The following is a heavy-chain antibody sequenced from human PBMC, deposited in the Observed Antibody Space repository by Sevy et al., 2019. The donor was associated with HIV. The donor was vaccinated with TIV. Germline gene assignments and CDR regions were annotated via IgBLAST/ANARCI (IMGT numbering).Heavy chain of an antibody. CDR1: GDSISSSNYY. CDR3: ARHGGRIQQWYFHY. D-gene: IGHD5-18*01. CDR2: IYYSGST. J-gene: IGHJ4*02. V-gene: IGHV4-39*01. Sequence: SETLSVTCTVSGDSISSSNYYGGWIRQPPGKGLEWIGSIYYSGSTYYNPSLQSRVTISVDTSKNQFSLSLSSVTAADTAVYYCARHGGRIQQWYFHYWGQGTLVTVSS.